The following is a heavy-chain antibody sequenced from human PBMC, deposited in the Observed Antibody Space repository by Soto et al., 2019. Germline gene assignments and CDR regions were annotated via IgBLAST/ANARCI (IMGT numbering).Heavy chain of an antibody. Sequence: QVQLVQSGAEVKKPGSSVKVSCKASGGTFSSYAISWVRQAPGQGLEWMGGIIPIFGTANYAQKFQGRVTITADESTSTAYMELSSLRSEDTAAYYCASRGVIAAAGKRRKINYGMDVWGQGTTVTVSS. CDR1: GGTFSSYA. J-gene: IGHJ6*02. V-gene: IGHV1-69*01. CDR2: IIPIFGTA. CDR3: ASRGVIAAAGKRRKINYGMDV. D-gene: IGHD6-13*01.